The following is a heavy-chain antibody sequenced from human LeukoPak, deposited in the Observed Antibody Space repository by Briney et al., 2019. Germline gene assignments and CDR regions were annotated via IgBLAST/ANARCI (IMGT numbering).Heavy chain of an antibody. Sequence: PGGSLRLSCAASGFTFSSYAMSWVRQAPGKGLEWVSAISGSGGSTYYADSVKGRFTISRDNSKNTLYLQMNSLRAEDTAVYYCAKDRGPYWMYSGTTLGGFDYWGQGTLVTVSS. V-gene: IGHV3-23*01. J-gene: IGHJ4*02. CDR1: GFTFSSYA. D-gene: IGHD1-26*01. CDR3: AKDRGPYWMYSGTTLGGFDY. CDR2: ISGSGGST.